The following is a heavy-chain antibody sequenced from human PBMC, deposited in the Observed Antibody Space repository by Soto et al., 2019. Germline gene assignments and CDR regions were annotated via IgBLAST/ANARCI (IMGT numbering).Heavy chain of an antibody. V-gene: IGHV4-59*01. CDR2: IYYSGST. D-gene: IGHD6-6*01. CDR1: GGSISSYY. Sequence: WETLSLTCTVSGGSISSYYWSWIRQPPGKGLEWIGYIYYSGSTNYNPSLKSRVTISVDMSKNQFSLKLSSVTAADTAVYYCARGPIAARSYYYYYGMDVWGQGTTVTVSS. J-gene: IGHJ6*02. CDR3: ARGPIAARSYYYYYGMDV.